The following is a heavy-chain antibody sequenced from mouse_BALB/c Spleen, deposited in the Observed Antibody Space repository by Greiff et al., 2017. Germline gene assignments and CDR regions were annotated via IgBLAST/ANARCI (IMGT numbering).Heavy chain of an antibody. CDR2: ISSGSSTI. CDR3: ASGASFDY. V-gene: IGHV5-17*02. CDR1: GFTFSSFG. D-gene: IGHD3-1*01. J-gene: IGHJ2*01. Sequence: VESGGGLVQPGGSRKLSCAASGFTFSSFGMHWVRQAPEKGLEWVAYISSGSSTIYYADTVKGRFTISRDNPKNTLFLQMTSLRSEDTAMYYCASGASFDYWGQGTTLTVSS.